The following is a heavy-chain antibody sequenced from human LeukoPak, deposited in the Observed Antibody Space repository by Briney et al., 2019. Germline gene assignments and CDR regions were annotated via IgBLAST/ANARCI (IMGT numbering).Heavy chain of an antibody. J-gene: IGHJ4*02. CDR3: ARYITGPDKPYFYY. CDR1: GFSFTGAW. V-gene: IGHV3-15*01. CDR2: IKSKIVGGTT. Sequence: GGSLRLSCAASGFSFTGAWMNWVRQAPGKGLEWVGRIKSKIVGGTTEYSAPVKGRVTISRDNSESTLYLQMNSLDTEDTAIYYCARYITGPDKPYFYYWGQGTLVTVSS. D-gene: IGHD1-14*01.